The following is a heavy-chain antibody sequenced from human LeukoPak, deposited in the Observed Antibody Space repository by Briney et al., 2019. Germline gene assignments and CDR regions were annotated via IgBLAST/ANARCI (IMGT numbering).Heavy chain of an antibody. CDR1: GSTFSSYW. CDR2: IKQDGSEK. D-gene: IGHD2-2*01. J-gene: IGHJ4*02. Sequence: GGSLRLSCAASGSTFSSYWMSWVRQAPGKGLEWVANIKQDGSEKYYVDSVKGRFTISRDNAKNSLYLQMNSLRAEDTAVYYCARVFGCSSTSCYEGGFDYWGQGTLVTVSS. CDR3: ARVFGCSSTSCYEGGFDY. V-gene: IGHV3-7*01.